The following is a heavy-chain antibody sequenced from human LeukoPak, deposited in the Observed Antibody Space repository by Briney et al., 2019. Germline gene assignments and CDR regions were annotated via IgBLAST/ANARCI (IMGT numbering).Heavy chain of an antibody. D-gene: IGHD2-2*01. V-gene: IGHV3-53*01. J-gene: IGHJ6*02. Sequence: AGGSLRLSCAASGFTLRIYAMSWVRQAPGKGLEWVSVIYSGGSTYYADSVKGRFTISRDNSKNTLYLQMNSLRAEDTAVYYCARDGVVVPAASRYYYYYGMDVWGQGTTVTVSS. CDR2: IYSGGST. CDR1: GFTLRIYA. CDR3: ARDGVVVPAASRYYYYYGMDV.